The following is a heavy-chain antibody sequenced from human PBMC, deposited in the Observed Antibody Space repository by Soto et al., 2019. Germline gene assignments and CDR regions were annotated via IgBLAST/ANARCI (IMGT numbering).Heavy chain of an antibody. V-gene: IGHV4-30-2*01. CDR3: ARGGYCISTSCTNWFDP. CDR1: GGSISSGCYS. D-gene: IGHD2-2*01. CDR2: IYHSGST. Sequence: PSETLSLTCAVSGGSISSGCYSWSWIRQPPGKGLEWIGYIYHSGSTYYNPSLKSRVTISVDRSKNQFSLKLSSVAAADTAVYYCARGGYCISTSCTNWFDPWGQGTLVTVSS. J-gene: IGHJ5*02.